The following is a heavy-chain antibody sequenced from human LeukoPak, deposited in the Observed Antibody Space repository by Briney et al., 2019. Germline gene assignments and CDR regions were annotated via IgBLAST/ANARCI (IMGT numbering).Heavy chain of an antibody. CDR3: ARVLSSWYFFNPEGRSGSGFDP. J-gene: IGHJ5*02. CDR2: IKQDGSEK. CDR1: GFTFSSYW. Sequence: GGSLRLSCAASGFTFSSYWMSWVRQAPGKGLEWVANIKQDGSEKYYVDSVKGRFTISRDNAKNSLYLQMNSLRAEDAAVYYCARVLSSWYFFNPEGRSGSGFDPWGQGTLVTVSS. V-gene: IGHV3-7*01. D-gene: IGHD6-13*01.